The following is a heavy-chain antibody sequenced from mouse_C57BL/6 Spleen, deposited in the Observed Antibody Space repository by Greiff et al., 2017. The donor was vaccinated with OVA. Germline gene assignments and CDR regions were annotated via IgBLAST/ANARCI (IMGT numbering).Heavy chain of an antibody. J-gene: IGHJ1*03. CDR3: ARDAPYYSNLHWYFDV. Sequence: EVKLMESGGGLVQSGRSLRLSCATSGFTFSDFYMEWVRQAPGKGLEWIAASRNKANDYTTEYSASVKGRFIVSRDTSQSILYLQMNALIAEDTAIYYCARDAPYYSNLHWYFDVWGTGTTVTVSS. V-gene: IGHV7-1*01. CDR2: SRNKANDYTT. CDR1: GFTFSDFY. D-gene: IGHD2-5*01.